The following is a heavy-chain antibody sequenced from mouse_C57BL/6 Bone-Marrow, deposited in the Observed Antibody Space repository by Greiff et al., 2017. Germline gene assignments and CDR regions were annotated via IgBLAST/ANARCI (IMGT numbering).Heavy chain of an antibody. V-gene: IGHV1-67*01. CDR2: ISTYYGDA. CDR3: YDYDQGDWDY. J-gene: IGHJ2*01. Sequence: QVHVKQSGPELVRPGVSVKISCKGSGYTFTDYAMHWVKQSHAKSLEWIGVISTYYGDASYNQKFKDKATMTVDKSSSTAYMELARLTSEDSAVYYGYDYDQGDWDYWGQGTTLTVSS. D-gene: IGHD2-4*01. CDR1: GYTFTDYA.